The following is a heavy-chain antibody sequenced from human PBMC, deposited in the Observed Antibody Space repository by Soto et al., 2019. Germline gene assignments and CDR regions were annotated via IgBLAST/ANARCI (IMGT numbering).Heavy chain of an antibody. Sequence: GASLKISCKVSGYSFTSYWISWVRQMPGKGLEWMGRIDPSDSYTNYSPSFQGHVTISADKSISTAYLQLSSLKASATAMHYCARMIYYNGMDVWGRGNTGVVSS. V-gene: IGHV5-10-1*01. CDR2: IDPSDSYT. D-gene: IGHD3-22*01. CDR1: GYSFTSYW. J-gene: IGHJ6*02. CDR3: ARMIYYNGMDV.